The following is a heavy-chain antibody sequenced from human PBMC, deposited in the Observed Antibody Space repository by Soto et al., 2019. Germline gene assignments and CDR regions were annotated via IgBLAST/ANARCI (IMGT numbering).Heavy chain of an antibody. CDR2: ISYDGSNK. CDR1: GFTFSSYG. V-gene: IGHV3-30*18. J-gene: IGHJ6*02. D-gene: IGHD3-3*01. CDR3: AKELTISAYGMDV. Sequence: LRLSCAASGFTFSSYGMHWVRQAPGKGLEWVAVISYDGSNKYYADSVKGRFTISRDNSKNTLYLQMNSLRAEDTAVYYCAKELTISAYGMDVWGQGTTVTASS.